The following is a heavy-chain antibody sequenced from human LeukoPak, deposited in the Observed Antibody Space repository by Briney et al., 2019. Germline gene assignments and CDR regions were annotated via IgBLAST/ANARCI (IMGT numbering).Heavy chain of an antibody. CDR3: ARDGDGYNWTY. CDR1: GGSFSGYY. Sequence: SETLSLTCAVYGGSFSGYYWSWIRQPPGKGLEWIGSIYYSGSTYYNPSLKSRVTISVDTSKNQFSLKLSSVTAADTAVYYCARDGDGYNWTYWGQGTLVTVSS. CDR2: IYYSGST. V-gene: IGHV4-34*01. D-gene: IGHD5-24*01. J-gene: IGHJ4*02.